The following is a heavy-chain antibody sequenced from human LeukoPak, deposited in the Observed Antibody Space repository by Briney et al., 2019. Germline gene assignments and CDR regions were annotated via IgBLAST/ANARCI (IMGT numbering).Heavy chain of an antibody. D-gene: IGHD5-12*01. J-gene: IGHJ4*02. V-gene: IGHV3-23*01. CDR1: GFTFSSYA. CDR3: AKDKSGYDALNPFDY. Sequence: PGGSLRLSCAASGFTFSSYAMSWVRQAPGKGLEWVSAISGSGGSTYYADSVKGRFTISRDNSKNTLYLQMNSLRAVDTAVYYCAKDKSGYDALNPFDYWGQGTLVTVSS. CDR2: ISGSGGST.